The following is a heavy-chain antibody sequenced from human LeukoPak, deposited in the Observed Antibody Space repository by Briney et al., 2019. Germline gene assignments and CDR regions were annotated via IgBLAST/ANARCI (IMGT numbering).Heavy chain of an antibody. D-gene: IGHD6-6*01. CDR1: GGSITSGSYY. V-gene: IGHV4-61*02. J-gene: IGHJ4*02. CDR2: IYTSGST. Sequence: PSETLSLTCIVSGGSITSGSYYWNWIRQPAGKGLEWIGRIYTSGSTNYNPSLKSRVTISVDTSKNQFSLNLSSVTAADTAVYYCARGATSRIAARPGYWGQGTLVTVSS. CDR3: ARGATSRIAARPGY.